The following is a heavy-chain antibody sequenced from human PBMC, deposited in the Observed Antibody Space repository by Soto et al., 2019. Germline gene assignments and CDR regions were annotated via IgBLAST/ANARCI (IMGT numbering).Heavy chain of an antibody. CDR1: GFTFSSYS. D-gene: IGHD3-22*01. Sequence: LRLSCSASGFTFSSYSMNWVRQAPGKGLEWVSSISSSSSYIYYADSVKGRFTISRDNAKNSLYLQMNSLRAEDTAVYYCARDLAYYYDSSGYSFDYWGQGTLVTVSS. J-gene: IGHJ4*02. CDR2: ISSSSSYI. CDR3: ARDLAYYYDSSGYSFDY. V-gene: IGHV3-21*01.